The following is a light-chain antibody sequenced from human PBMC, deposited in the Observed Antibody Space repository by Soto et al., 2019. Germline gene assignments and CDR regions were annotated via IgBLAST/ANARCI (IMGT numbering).Light chain of an antibody. Sequence: QSPMTQPAAGSGSPRQSITISCTGTTNDFGGYKYVSWYQQHPGKAPKLTRYEVNNRASGVSSRFSCCKSGNTASPTISGLQAEDEADYFCSSYASNDTLEVFGAGTKVTVL. CDR2: EVN. CDR1: TNDFGGYKY. J-gene: IGLJ1*01. V-gene: IGLV2-14*01. CDR3: SSYASNDTLEV.